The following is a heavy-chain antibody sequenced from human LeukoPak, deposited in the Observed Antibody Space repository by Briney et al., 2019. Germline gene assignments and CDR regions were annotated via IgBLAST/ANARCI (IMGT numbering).Heavy chain of an antibody. CDR1: GYTFTDYY. Sequence: VASVKVSCKASGYTFTDYYMHWMRQAPGQGPEWMGWMNPNSGGTNYAQKFQGRVTMTRDTSITTAYMELSSVRSDDTAVYYCAPRRVAADKGFDYWGQGTLVTVSS. CDR3: APRRVAADKGFDY. V-gene: IGHV1-2*02. CDR2: MNPNSGGT. D-gene: IGHD6-19*01. J-gene: IGHJ4*02.